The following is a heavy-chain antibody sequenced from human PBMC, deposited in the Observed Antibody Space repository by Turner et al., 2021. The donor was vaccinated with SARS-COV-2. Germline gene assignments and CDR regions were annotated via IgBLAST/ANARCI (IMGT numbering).Heavy chain of an antibody. CDR2: MSAYNGYT. Sequence: QVQLVQSGAAVQKPGASLKVSCKASGYPFTSYGISWVRQPPGQGLEWMGWMSAYNGYTNYAQKIKGRVTMTTDTTTSTDYMEMRSLRSDDTAGYYCARAYGSGSYGHYYGMDVWGQGTTVTVSS. V-gene: IGHV1-18*01. J-gene: IGHJ6*02. CDR3: ARAYGSGSYGHYYGMDV. CDR1: GYPFTSYG. D-gene: IGHD3-10*01.